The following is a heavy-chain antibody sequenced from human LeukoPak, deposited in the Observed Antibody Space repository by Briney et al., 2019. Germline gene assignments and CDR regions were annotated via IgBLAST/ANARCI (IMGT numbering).Heavy chain of an antibody. J-gene: IGHJ4*02. CDR2: INPNSGGT. CDR1: GYTFTGYY. V-gene: IGHV1-2*02. D-gene: IGHD2-21*01. Sequence: ASVKVSCKASGYTFTGYYMHWVRQAPGQGLEWMGWINPNSGGTNYAQKFQGRVTMTRDTSISTAYMELSGLRSDDTAVYYCARHRSPFLQYFDYWGQGTLVTVSS. CDR3: ARHRSPFLQYFDY.